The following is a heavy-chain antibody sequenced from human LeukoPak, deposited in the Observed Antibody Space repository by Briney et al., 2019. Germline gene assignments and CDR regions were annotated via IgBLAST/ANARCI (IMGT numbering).Heavy chain of an antibody. CDR3: ARLSGSYWPAGY. D-gene: IGHD1-26*01. Sequence: SETLSLTCTVSGGSISSSSYYWGWIRQPPGKGLEWIGSLYYSGSTYYNPSLKSRVTISVDTSKNQFSLKLSSVTASDTAVYYCARLSGSYWPAGYWGQGTLVTVCS. V-gene: IGHV4-39*01. CDR1: GGSISSSSYY. CDR2: LYYSGST. J-gene: IGHJ4*02.